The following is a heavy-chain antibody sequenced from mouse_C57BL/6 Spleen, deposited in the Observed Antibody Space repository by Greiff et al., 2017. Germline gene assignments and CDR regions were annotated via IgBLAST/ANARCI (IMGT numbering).Heavy chain of an antibody. D-gene: IGHD1-1*01. CDR1: GYAFSSYW. CDR2: IYPGDGDT. Sequence: QVQLQQSGAELVKPGASVKISCKASGYAFSSYWMNWVKQRPGKGLEWIGQIYPGDGDTNYNGKFKGKATLTADKSSSTAYMQLSSLTSEDSAVYFCARSRYYGSSQYYFDYWGQGTTLTVSS. V-gene: IGHV1-80*01. J-gene: IGHJ2*01. CDR3: ARSRYYGSSQYYFDY.